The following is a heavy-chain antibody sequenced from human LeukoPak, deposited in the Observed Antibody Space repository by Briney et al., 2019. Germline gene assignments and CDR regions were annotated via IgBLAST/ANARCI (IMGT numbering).Heavy chain of an antibody. D-gene: IGHD6-13*01. CDR3: ARQTGYSSSWYPGAIDY. J-gene: IGHJ4*02. V-gene: IGHV4-4*07. CDR2: IYTSGST. CDR1: GGSISTYY. Sequence: SETLSLTCTVSGGSISTYYWSWIRQPAGKGLEWIGRIYTSGSTNYNPSLKSRVTISVDTSKNQFSLKLSSVTAADTAVYYCARQTGYSSSWYPGAIDYWGQGTLVTVSS.